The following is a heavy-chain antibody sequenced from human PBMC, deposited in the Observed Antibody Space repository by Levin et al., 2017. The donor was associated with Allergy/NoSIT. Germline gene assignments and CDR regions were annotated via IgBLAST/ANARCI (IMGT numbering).Heavy chain of an antibody. Sequence: PGGSLRLSCAASGFTFNSYAMNWVRRAPGKGLEWVSSISSNSIYIDYADSVKGRFTISRDNSKNSLYLQMSSLRAEDTAVYYCARAATVGGIDGAFDIWGPGTMVTVSS. CDR3: ARAATVGGIDGAFDI. D-gene: IGHD3-16*02. CDR2: ISSNSIYI. J-gene: IGHJ3*02. CDR1: GFTFNSYA. V-gene: IGHV3-21*01.